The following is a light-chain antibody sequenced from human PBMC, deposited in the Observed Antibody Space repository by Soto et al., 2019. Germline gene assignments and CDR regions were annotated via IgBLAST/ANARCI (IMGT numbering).Light chain of an antibody. CDR1: SSDVGGYNY. CDR2: VVS. J-gene: IGLJ1*01. V-gene: IGLV2-14*01. Sequence: QSALTQPASVSGSPGQSIAISGPGTSSDVGGYNYVSWHQQHPGKAPKVLISVVSNRPSGVSNRFSGSKSGNTASLTISGLQAEDEADYYCSSYRSGGTFVFGSGTKLTVL. CDR3: SSYRSGGTFV.